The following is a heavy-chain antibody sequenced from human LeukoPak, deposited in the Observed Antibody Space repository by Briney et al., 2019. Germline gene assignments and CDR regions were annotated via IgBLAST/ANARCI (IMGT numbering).Heavy chain of an antibody. J-gene: IGHJ6*02. CDR3: ARGPVGNGSGSSRMDV. V-gene: IGHV3-13*01. CDR2: IGTAGDT. CDR1: GFTFSSYD. D-gene: IGHD3-10*01. Sequence: PGGSLRLSCAASGFTFSSYDMHWVRQATGEGLEWVSAIGTAGDTYYPGSVKGRFTISRENAKNSLYLQMNSLRAGDTAVYYCARGPVGNGSGSSRMDVWGQGTTVTVSS.